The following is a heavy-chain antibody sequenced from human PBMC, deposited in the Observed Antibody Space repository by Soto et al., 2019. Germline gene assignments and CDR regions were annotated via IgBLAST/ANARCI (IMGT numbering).Heavy chain of an antibody. J-gene: IGHJ4*02. CDR1: GYTFTSYG. CDR3: ARARALVVTALIDY. CDR2: ISAYNGNT. V-gene: IGHV1-18*04. D-gene: IGHD2-21*02. Sequence: SVKGSCKSSGYTFTSYGFSWVRQAPGQGLEWMGWISAYNGNTNYAQKLQGRVTMTTDTSTSTAYMELRSLKSDDKAVYYCARARALVVTALIDYWGQGNLVTVSS.